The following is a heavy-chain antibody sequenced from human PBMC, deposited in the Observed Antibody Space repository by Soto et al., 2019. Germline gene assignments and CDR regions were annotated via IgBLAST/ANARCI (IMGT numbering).Heavy chain of an antibody. CDR3: AKEWYYYDSSGYYQPLPYDY. CDR1: GFTFSSYA. V-gene: IGHV3-30-3*01. CDR2: ISYDGSNK. Sequence: SLRLSCAASGFTFSSYAMHWVRQAPGKGLEWVAVISYDGSNKYYADSVKGRFTISRDNSKNTLYLQMNSLRAEETAVYYCAKEWYYYDSSGYYQPLPYDYWGQGTLITVSS. D-gene: IGHD3-22*01. J-gene: IGHJ4*02.